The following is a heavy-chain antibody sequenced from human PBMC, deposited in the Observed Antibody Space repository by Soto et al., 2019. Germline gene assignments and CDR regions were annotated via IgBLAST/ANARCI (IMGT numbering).Heavy chain of an antibody. V-gene: IGHV4-4*02. CDR2: IYHSGST. J-gene: IGHJ4*02. D-gene: IGHD3-10*01. CDR3: ARERDGWFGEFRMPGYFDY. CDR1: GGPISRSNW. Sequence: SETLSLTCAVSGGPISRSNWWSWVRQPPGKGLEWIGEIYHSGSTNYNPSLKSRVTISVDKSKNQFSLKLSSVTAADTAVYYCARERDGWFGEFRMPGYFDYWGQGTLVTVSS.